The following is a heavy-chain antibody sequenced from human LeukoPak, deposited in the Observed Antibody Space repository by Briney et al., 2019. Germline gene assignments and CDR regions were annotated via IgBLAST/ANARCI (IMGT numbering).Heavy chain of an antibody. CDR1: GGSISSYY. CDR2: IYTSGNT. J-gene: IGHJ4*02. V-gene: IGHV4-4*07. CDR3: ARARGYFEYYYDSSGYRYYFDY. Sequence: SETLSLTCTVSGGSISSYYWSWIRQPAGKGLEWIGRIYTSGNTNYNPSLKSRVTMSADTSKNQFSLKLSSVTAADTAVYYCARARGYFEYYYDSSGYRYYFDYWGQGTLVTVSS. D-gene: IGHD3-22*01.